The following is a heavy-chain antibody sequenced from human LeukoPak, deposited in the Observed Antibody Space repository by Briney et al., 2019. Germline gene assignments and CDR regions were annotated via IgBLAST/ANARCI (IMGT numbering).Heavy chain of an antibody. D-gene: IGHD5-12*01. V-gene: IGHV3-23*01. CDR2: IIGSSGST. CDR3: AKGAYDYIEIAYFDY. J-gene: IGHJ4*02. CDR1: GFSFNNYA. Sequence: GGALRLSCVAAGFSFNNYAMNWVRQAPGEGLEWVSLIIGSSGSTFYADSLKGRFTISRDKSKNTLYLQRNSLRAEDTAVYYCAKGAYDYIEIAYFDYWGQGSLVTVSS.